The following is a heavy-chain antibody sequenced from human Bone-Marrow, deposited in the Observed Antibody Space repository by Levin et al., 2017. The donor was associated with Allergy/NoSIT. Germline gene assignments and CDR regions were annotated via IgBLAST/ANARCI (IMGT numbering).Heavy chain of an antibody. V-gene: IGHV3-30*03. CDR1: GFTFSSSG. D-gene: IGHD1-26*01. J-gene: IGHJ4*02. Sequence: LSLTCAASGFTFSSSGMHWVRQAPGKGLEWVAVISYDASNKYYADSVKGRFTISRDTSKNTLYLQMNSLRDEDTAVYYCARRSGRELGSIGYWGQGTLVTVSS. CDR3: ARRSGRELGSIGY. CDR2: ISYDASNK.